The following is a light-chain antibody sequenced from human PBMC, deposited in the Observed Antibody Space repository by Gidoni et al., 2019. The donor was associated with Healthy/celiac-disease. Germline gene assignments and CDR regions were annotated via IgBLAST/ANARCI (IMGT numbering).Light chain of an antibody. V-gene: IGKV3-20*01. J-gene: IGKJ1*01. Sequence: EIVLTQSPGTLSLSPGERATLSCRASQSVSSSYLAWYQQRPGQAPRLLIYGASGRASGIPDRFSGSGSGAYFTLTISRLEPEDFAVYYCQRYGSSPTFGQGTKVEIK. CDR2: GAS. CDR3: QRYGSSPT. CDR1: QSVSSSY.